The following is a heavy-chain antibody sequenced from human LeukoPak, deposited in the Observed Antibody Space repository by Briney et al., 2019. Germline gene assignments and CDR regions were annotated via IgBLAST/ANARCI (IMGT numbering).Heavy chain of an antibody. J-gene: IGHJ4*02. D-gene: IGHD1-26*01. CDR3: ARGTGATVAYYFDY. V-gene: IGHV1-69*04. Sequence: SVKVSCKASGGTFSSYAISWVRQAPGQGLEWMGRIIPILGIANYAQKFQGRVTITADKSTSTAYMELSSLRSEDTAVYYCARGTGATVAYYFDYWGQGTLVTVSS. CDR2: IIPILGIA. CDR1: GGTFSSYA.